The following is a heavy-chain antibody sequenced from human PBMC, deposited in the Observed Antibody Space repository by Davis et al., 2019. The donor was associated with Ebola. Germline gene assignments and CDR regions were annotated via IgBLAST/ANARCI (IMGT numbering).Heavy chain of an antibody. V-gene: IGHV4-4*02. CDR2: INHSGST. J-gene: IGHJ6*02. CDR3: ASPPGYYGMDV. Sequence: SETLSLTCAVSGDSISSSNWWSWVRQPPGKGLEWIGEINHSGSTNYNPSLKSRVTISVDTSKNQFSLKLSSVTAADTAVYYCASPPGYYGMDVWGQGTTVTVSS. CDR1: GDSISSSNW.